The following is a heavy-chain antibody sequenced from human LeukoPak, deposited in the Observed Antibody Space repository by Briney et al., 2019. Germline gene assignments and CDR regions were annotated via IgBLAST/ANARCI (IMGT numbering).Heavy chain of an antibody. CDR2: ISGSGGST. CDR1: GFTFSSYG. CDR3: ARDPSLLLRTFDY. J-gene: IGHJ4*02. V-gene: IGHV3-23*01. Sequence: GGSLRLSCAASGFTFSSYGMSWVRQAPGKGLEWVSAISGSGGSTYYADSVKGRFTISRDNSKNTLYLQMNSLRAEDTAVYYCARDPSLLLRTFDYWGQGTLVTVSS. D-gene: IGHD3-22*01.